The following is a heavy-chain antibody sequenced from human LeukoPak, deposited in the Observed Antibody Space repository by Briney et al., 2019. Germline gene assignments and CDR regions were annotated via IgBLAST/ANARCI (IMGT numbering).Heavy chain of an antibody. J-gene: IGHJ6*04. CDR1: GFTFSSYA. D-gene: IGHD5-12*01. V-gene: IGHV3-30*04. CDR3: ARDPFIVATILRSHYYYGMDV. CDR2: ISYDGSTK. Sequence: GGSLRLSCADSGFTFSSYAMHWVRQAPGKGLERVAVISYDGSTKYYADSVKGRFTISRDNSKNTLYLQMNSLRAEDTAVYYCARDPFIVATILRSHYYYGMDVWGKGTTVTVSS.